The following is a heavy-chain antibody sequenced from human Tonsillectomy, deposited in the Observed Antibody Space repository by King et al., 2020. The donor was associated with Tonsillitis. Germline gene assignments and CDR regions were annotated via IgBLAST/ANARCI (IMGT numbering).Heavy chain of an antibody. CDR2: ISYDGSNK. J-gene: IGHJ2*01. CDR1: GFTFSSYV. V-gene: IGHV3-30*18. CDR3: AKDRGALYYDFWSGSGYDL. D-gene: IGHD3-3*01. Sequence: VQLVESGGGVVQPGRSLRLSCAASGFTFSSYVMHWVRQAPGKGLEGGAVISYDGSNKYYEDSVKGRITISRDNSKNTLYLQMNSLRAEDTAVYYCAKDRGALYYDFWSGSGYDLWGRGTLVTVSS.